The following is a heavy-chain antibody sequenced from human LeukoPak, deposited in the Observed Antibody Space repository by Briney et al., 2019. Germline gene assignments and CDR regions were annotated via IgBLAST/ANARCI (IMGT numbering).Heavy chain of an antibody. J-gene: IGHJ4*02. CDR2: IYTSGSY. D-gene: IGHD2/OR15-2a*01. V-gene: IGHV4-4*07. CDR1: GGSISSNY. Sequence: SEALSLTCTVAGGSISSNYWTWIRQPAGKGLEWIGRIYTSGSYNYNPSLNSRVTMSVDTSRNQVYLRARSVTAADTAVYYCATEGDSTAELAYCGQGTLVTVSS. CDR3: ATEGDSTAELAY.